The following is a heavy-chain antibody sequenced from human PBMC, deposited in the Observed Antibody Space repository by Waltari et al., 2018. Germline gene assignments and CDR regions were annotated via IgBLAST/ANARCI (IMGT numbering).Heavy chain of an antibody. J-gene: IGHJ4*02. CDR2: ISSRGNTI. D-gene: IGHD1-1*01. CDR3: TRDREAGTTLDVVY. V-gene: IGHV3-48*03. Sequence: EVQLVESGGGLVQPGGSLRLSCAASGFTFSSYEMDGVRQAPGKGLELVSYISSRGNTIYYAGAVRDRFTISRDNAKNSLYLQMNSLRAEDTAVYYCTRDREAGTTLDVVYWGKGTLVTVSS. CDR1: GFTFSSYE.